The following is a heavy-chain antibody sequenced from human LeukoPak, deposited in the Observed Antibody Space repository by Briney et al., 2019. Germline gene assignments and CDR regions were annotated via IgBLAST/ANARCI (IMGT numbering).Heavy chain of an antibody. CDR3: AKELGYCSGGSCYSGPNWFDP. Sequence: PGGSLRLSCAASGFTFSTYAMSWVRQAPGKGLEWVSAISGSGGSTYYADSVKGRFTISRDNSKNTLYLQMNSLRAEDTAVYYCAKELGYCSGGSCYSGPNWFDPWGQGTLVTVSS. CDR1: GFTFSTYA. CDR2: ISGSGGST. J-gene: IGHJ5*02. V-gene: IGHV3-23*01. D-gene: IGHD2-15*01.